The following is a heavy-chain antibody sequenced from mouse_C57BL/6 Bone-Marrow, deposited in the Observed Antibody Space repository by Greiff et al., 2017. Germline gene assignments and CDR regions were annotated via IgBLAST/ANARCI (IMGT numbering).Heavy chain of an antibody. D-gene: IGHD1-1*01. V-gene: IGHV1-72*01. CDR3: ARGAYGSSYPYYFDY. Sequence: VQLQQPGAELVKPGASVKLSCKASGYTFTSYWMHWVKQRPGRGLEWIGRIDPNSGGTKYNEKFKSKATLTVDKPSSTAYMQLSSLTSEDSAVYYCARGAYGSSYPYYFDYWGQGTTLTVSS. CDR2: IDPNSGGT. CDR1: GYTFTSYW. J-gene: IGHJ2*01.